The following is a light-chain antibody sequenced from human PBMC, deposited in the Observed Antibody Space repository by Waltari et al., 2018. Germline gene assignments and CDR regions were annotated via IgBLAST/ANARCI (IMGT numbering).Light chain of an antibody. J-gene: IGKJ4*01. Sequence: EIVLTQSPATLYLSPGESATLSCRASQSVRSFLAWYQQKPGQAPRLLIQDASNRATGIPVRFSGSWSGTDFTLTISSLEPEDFAVYYCQQRIYWPLTFGGGTKVEIK. CDR3: QQRIYWPLT. CDR2: DAS. V-gene: IGKV3-11*01. CDR1: QSVRSF.